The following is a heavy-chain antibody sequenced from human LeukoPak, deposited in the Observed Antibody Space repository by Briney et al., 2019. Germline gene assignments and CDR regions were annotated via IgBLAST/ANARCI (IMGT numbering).Heavy chain of an antibody. CDR1: GVSISSSEW. Sequence: GTLSLTCAVSGVSISSSEWWICGRQPPGQGREWIGEVHRAGRTRDNPSLKSRVTISMDYSKNQFFLKRTSVTAADTAIYYCGKTDIYFNPIDYWGPGSLVTVPS. CDR3: GKTDIYFNPIDY. V-gene: IGHV4-4*02. D-gene: IGHD3-9*01. J-gene: IGHJ4*02. CDR2: VHRAGRT.